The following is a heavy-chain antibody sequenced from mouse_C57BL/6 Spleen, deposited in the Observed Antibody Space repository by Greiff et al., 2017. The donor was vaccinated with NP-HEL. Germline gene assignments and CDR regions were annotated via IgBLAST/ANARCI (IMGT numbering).Heavy chain of an antibody. D-gene: IGHD1-1*01. CDR1: GFTFSSYA. CDR2: ISAGGSYT. V-gene: IGHV5-4*01. J-gene: IGHJ2*01. CDR3: AIEASYYYGSRYFDY. Sequence: EVQGVESGGGLVKPGGSLKLSCAASGFTFSSYAMSWVRQTPEKRLEWVATISAGGSYTYYPDNVKGRFTISRDNAKNNLYLQMSHLKSEDTAMYYCAIEASYYYGSRYFDYWGQGTTLTVSS.